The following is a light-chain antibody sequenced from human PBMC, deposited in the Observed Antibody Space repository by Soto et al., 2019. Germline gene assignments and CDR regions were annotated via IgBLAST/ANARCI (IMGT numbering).Light chain of an antibody. V-gene: IGLV4-69*01. J-gene: IGLJ3*02. CDR3: QTWGTGLLV. CDR1: SLHSSYA. Sequence: QLVLTQSPSASASLGASVKLTCTLRSLHSSYAIAWHQQQPEKGPRYLMKLNSDGSHSKGDGIPDRFSGSSSGAERYLTISSLQSEDEADYYCQTWGTGLLVFGGGTKLNVL. CDR2: LNSDGSH.